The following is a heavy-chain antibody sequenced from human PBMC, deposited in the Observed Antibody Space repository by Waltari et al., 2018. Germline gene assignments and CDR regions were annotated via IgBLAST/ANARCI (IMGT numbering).Heavy chain of an antibody. CDR2: VDPADGKT. V-gene: IGHV1-69-2*01. CDR3: ATSGMDLSGVTINWFDP. CDR1: GYIFSTYY. D-gene: IGHD3-9*01. J-gene: IGHJ5*02. Sequence: EVQLVQSGAEVKKPGATVKLSCKAQGYIFSTYYIPCRRQAPGKGLEWMGLVDPADGKTIYADKFQGRIIITTNRPTRTVFMEVTSLTSDDAAVYYCATSGMDLSGVTINWFDPWGQGTLLTVSS.